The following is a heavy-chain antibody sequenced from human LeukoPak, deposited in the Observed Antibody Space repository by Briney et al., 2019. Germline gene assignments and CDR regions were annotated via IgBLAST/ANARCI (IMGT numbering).Heavy chain of an antibody. J-gene: IGHJ4*02. CDR2: INPNSGGT. CDR1: GYSFIGYY. D-gene: IGHD3-10*01. CDR3: ASVSIEYYYGSGSLNY. V-gene: IGHV1-2*02. Sequence: GASVKVSCKASGYSFIGYYIHWVRQAPGQGLEWMGWINPNSGGTNYAQKFQGRVTMTRDTSISTAYMELSRLRSDDTAVYYCASVSIEYYYGSGSLNYWGQGTLVTVSS.